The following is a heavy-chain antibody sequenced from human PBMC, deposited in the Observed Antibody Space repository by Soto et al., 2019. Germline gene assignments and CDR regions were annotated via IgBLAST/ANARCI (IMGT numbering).Heavy chain of an antibody. CDR1: GFTFSSYG. Sequence: VQLVESGGGVVQPGRSLRLSCAASGFTFSSYGMHWVRQAPGKGLEWVAVISYAGDYQYYADSVKGRFTISRDNSKNTLYLQMNTLRPEDTAVYFCAKSRGGSSWYEGDSWGQGTLVTVSS. D-gene: IGHD6-13*01. CDR2: ISYAGDYQ. CDR3: AKSRGGSSWYEGDS. V-gene: IGHV3-30*18. J-gene: IGHJ4*02.